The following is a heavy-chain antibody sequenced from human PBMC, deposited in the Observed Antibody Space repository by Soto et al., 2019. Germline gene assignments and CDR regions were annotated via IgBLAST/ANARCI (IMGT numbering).Heavy chain of an antibody. D-gene: IGHD1-26*01. V-gene: IGHV4-34*01. CDR2: INHSGST. CDR1: GGSFIGYY. Sequence: LSLTCAVYGGSFIGYYWSWIRQPPGKGLEWIGEINHSGSTNYNPSLKSRVTISVDTSKNQFSLKLSSVTAADTAVYYCARVGARGGYYYYYGMDVWGQGTTVTAP. J-gene: IGHJ6*02. CDR3: ARVGARGGYYYYYGMDV.